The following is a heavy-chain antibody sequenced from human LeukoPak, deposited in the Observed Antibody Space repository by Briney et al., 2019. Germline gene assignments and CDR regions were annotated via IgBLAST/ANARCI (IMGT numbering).Heavy chain of an antibody. D-gene: IGHD3-22*01. CDR3: ASSRGSGYLLGY. CDR1: GGTFSSYA. V-gene: IGHV1-69*13. Sequence: ASVKVSCKASGGTFSSYAISWVRQAPGQGLEWMGGIIPIFGTANYAQKFQGRVTITADESTSTAYMELSSLRSEDTAVYYCASSRGSGYLLGYWGQGTLVTVSS. CDR2: IIPIFGTA. J-gene: IGHJ4*02.